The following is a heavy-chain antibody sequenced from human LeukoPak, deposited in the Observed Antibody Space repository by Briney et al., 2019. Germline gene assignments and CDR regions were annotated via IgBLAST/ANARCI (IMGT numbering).Heavy chain of an antibody. J-gene: IGHJ4*02. CDR3: ARGKGTTGNDY. Sequence: SETLSLTCAVSGGSFSGYYWSWIRQPPGKGLEWIGEINHSGSTNYNPSLKSRVTISVDTSKNQFSLKLSSVTAADTAVYYCARGKGTTGNDYWGQGTLVTVSS. D-gene: IGHD1-1*01. CDR1: GGSFSGYY. CDR2: INHSGST. V-gene: IGHV4-34*01.